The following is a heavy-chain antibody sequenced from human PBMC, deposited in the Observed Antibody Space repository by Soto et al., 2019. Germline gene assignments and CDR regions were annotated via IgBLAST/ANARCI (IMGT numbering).Heavy chain of an antibody. J-gene: IGHJ5*02. V-gene: IGHV1-69*12. CDR3: ARDRLDDYSTYKWFDP. CDR2: IIPVFGTA. D-gene: IGHD4-4*01. Sequence: QVQLVQSGAEVKKPGSSVKVSCKASGGNFSSYTVNWVRQAPGQGLEWMGGIIPVFGTANYAQKFRGRVTITADESTNIVYLELSSLRSEDTAVYYCARDRLDDYSTYKWFDPWGQGTLVTVSS. CDR1: GGNFSSYT.